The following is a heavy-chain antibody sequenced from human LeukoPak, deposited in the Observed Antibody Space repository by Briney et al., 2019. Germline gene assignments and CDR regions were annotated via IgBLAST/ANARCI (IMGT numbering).Heavy chain of an antibody. V-gene: IGHV1-46*01. D-gene: IGHD2-15*01. CDR1: GYTFTSYG. J-gene: IGHJ4*02. CDR2: FNPSENST. Sequence: ASVKVSCKASGYTFTSYGISWVRQAPGQGLEWMGTFNPSENSTSYAQKFQGRVTLTRDTSTTTVYMELSSLRSEDTAVYYCATSAFDYWGQGTLVTVPS. CDR3: ATSAFDY.